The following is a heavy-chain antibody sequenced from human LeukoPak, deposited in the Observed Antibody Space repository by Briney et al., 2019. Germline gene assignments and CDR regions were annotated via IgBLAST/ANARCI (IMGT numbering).Heavy chain of an antibody. J-gene: IGHJ4*02. V-gene: IGHV4-39*07. CDR2: IYHSGST. D-gene: IGHD1-26*01. CDR1: GGSISNSDYY. Sequence: PSETLSLTCTVSGGSISNSDYYWGWIRQPPGKGLEWIGYIYHSGSTYYNPSLKSRVTISVDRSKNQFSLKLSSVTAADTAVYYCARGNSGSYYGYYFDYWGQGTLVTVSS. CDR3: ARGNSGSYYGYYFDY.